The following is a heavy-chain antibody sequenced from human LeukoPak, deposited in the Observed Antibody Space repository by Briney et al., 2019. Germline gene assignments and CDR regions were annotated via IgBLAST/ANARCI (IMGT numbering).Heavy chain of an antibody. CDR2: ISNDGSST. V-gene: IGHV3-74*01. J-gene: IGHJ4*02. D-gene: IGHD5-24*01. CDR3: AREEMAIINGVDY. Sequence: GGSLRLSCAASGFTFSYNYMHWVRQVPGKGLVWVSRISNDGSSTNYADSVKGRFTISRDNAKNTLYLQMNSLRVDDTAVYFCAREEMAIINGVDYWGQGTLVTVSS. CDR1: GFTFSYNY.